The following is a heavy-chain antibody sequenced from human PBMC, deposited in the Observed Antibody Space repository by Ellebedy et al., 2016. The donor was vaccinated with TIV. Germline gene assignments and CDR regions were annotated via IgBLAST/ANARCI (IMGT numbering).Heavy chain of an antibody. V-gene: IGHV3-23*01. Sequence: PGGSLRLSCAASGFTFTSFAMSWVRQAPGKGLEWVSAISGTGGSTYYADSVKGRFTISRDSSKNTLHLQMNSLRAEDTAVYYCAKSEYYDYVWTDNYWGQGTLVTVSS. J-gene: IGHJ4*02. CDR2: ISGTGGST. D-gene: IGHD3-16*01. CDR3: AKSEYYDYVWTDNY. CDR1: GFTFTSFA.